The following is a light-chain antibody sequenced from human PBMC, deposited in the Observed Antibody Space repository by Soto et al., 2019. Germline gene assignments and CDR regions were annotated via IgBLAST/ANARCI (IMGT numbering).Light chain of an antibody. J-gene: IGKJ1*01. Sequence: EIVMTHSPVTLSVSQCERATLSCSASQTVTTDLAWYQQKPGQAPRPVIHGASTRATDFPARFSGSGSGTEFTLTISSLQSEDIAVYYCQQYYTWPRTFGQGTKVDIK. CDR2: GAS. V-gene: IGKV3-15*01. CDR1: QTVTTD. CDR3: QQYYTWPRT.